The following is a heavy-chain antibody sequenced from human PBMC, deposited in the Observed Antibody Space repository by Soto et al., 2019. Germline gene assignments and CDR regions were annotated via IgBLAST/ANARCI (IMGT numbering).Heavy chain of an antibody. D-gene: IGHD2-2*01. CDR1: GGSFIGYY. V-gene: IGHV4-34*01. CDR2: INHSGST. J-gene: IGHJ4*02. Sequence: SETLSLTCAVYGGSFIGYYWSWIRQPPGKGLEWIGEINHSGSTNYNPSLKSRVTISVDTSKNQFSLKLSSVTAADTAVYYCARGRRRTPIVVVPAKPVNYWGQGTQVTVSS. CDR3: ARGRRRTPIVVVPAKPVNY.